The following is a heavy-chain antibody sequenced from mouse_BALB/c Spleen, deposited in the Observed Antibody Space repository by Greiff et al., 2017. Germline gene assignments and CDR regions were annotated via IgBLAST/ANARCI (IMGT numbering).Heavy chain of an antibody. CDR1: GYAFTNYL. J-gene: IGHJ2*01. Sequence: QVQLQQSGAELVRPGTSVKVSCKASGYAFTNYLIEWVKQRPGQGLEWIGVINPGSGGTNYNEKFKGKATLTADKSSSTAYMQLSSLTSDDSAVYFCARSGLRYYFDYWGQGTTLTVSS. V-gene: IGHV1-54*03. CDR2: INPGSGGT. D-gene: IGHD1-1*01. CDR3: ARSGLRYYFDY.